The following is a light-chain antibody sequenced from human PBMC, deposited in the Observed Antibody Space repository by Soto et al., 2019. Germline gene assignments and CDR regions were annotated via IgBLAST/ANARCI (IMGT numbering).Light chain of an antibody. V-gene: IGLV1-44*01. CDR3: ASWDVSLNGVV. CDR2: GDN. Sequence: QSVLTQPPSASGTPGQRVTISCSGSSSNIGSNTVNWYQQLPGTAPKLLIYGDNQRPSGVPDRFSGSKSGTSASLAISGLQSEDEADYYCASWDVSLNGVVFGGGTKLTVL. J-gene: IGLJ2*01. CDR1: SSNIGSNT.